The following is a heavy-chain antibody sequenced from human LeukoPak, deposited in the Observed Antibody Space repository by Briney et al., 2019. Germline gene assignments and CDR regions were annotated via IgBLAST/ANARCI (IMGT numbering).Heavy chain of an antibody. CDR2: IYSGGST. V-gene: IGHV3-66*01. D-gene: IGHD3-22*01. Sequence: PGGSLRLSCAASGFTVSSNYMSWVRQAPGKGLEWVSVIYSGGSTYYADSVEGRFTISRDNSKNTLYLQMNSLRAEDTAVYYCARDRDYYDSSGSNWGQGTLVTVSS. CDR1: GFTVSSNY. CDR3: ARDRDYYDSSGSN. J-gene: IGHJ4*02.